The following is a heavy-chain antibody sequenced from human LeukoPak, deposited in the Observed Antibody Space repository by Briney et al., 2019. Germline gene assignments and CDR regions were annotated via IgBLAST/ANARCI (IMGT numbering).Heavy chain of an antibody. V-gene: IGHV5-51*01. J-gene: IGHJ4*02. CDR2: IYPDGSET. CDR3: ARASRDGYNQNFDH. D-gene: IGHD5-24*01. Sequence: GESLKISCKGSGYSFTSYWIGWVRQMPGKGLEWMGIIYPDGSETGYDPSFEGQVTISADRSTSTAYLQWSSLRASDSAMYYCARASRDGYNQNFDHWGQGTLVTVSS. CDR1: GYSFTSYW.